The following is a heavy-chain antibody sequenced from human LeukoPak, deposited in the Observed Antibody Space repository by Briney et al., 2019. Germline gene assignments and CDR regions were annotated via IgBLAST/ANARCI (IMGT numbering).Heavy chain of an antibody. J-gene: IGHJ4*02. V-gene: IGHV4-34*01. CDR1: NGSFSLYY. CDR2: IDHSGDT. D-gene: IGHD5-12*01. Sequence: SETLSLTCAVSNGSFSLYYWAWIRQPPGKGLEWIGEIDHSGDTNYNPSLQSRLTMSVDTTKKQFSLRLNYVTAADTAMYFCARGPPNGYSHGPFEYWGQGVLVTVSS. CDR3: ARGPPNGYSHGPFEY.